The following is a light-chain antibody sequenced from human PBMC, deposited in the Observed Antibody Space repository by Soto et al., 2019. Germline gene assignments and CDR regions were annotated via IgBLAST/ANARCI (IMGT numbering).Light chain of an antibody. Sequence: EIVLTQSPATLSLSPGERATLSFGASQSVRSYLAWYQHKPGQAPRLLIYDASNRATGIPARFSGSGSGTDFTLTISSLEPEDFAVYYCQQRSDWPPTFGGGTKVDIK. CDR2: DAS. CDR1: QSVRSY. J-gene: IGKJ4*01. V-gene: IGKV3-11*01. CDR3: QQRSDWPPT.